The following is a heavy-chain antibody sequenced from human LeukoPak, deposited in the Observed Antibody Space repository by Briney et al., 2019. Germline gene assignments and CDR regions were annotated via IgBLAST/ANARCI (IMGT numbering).Heavy chain of an antibody. D-gene: IGHD3-9*01. V-gene: IGHV3-21*01. CDR1: GFTFSSYS. Sequence: GALRLSCAASGFTFSSYSMNWVRQAPGKGLEWVSSISSSSSYIYYADSVKGRFTVSRDNAKNSLYLQMNSLRAEDTAVYYCATAAYYDILTGYDDPAYYYYYGMDVWGQGTTVTVSS. J-gene: IGHJ6*02. CDR2: ISSSSSYI. CDR3: ATAAYYDILTGYDDPAYYYYYGMDV.